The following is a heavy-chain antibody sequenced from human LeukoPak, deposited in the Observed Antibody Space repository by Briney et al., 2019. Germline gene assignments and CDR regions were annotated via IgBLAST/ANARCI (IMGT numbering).Heavy chain of an antibody. Sequence: PSQTLSLTCDISGDTVSSNSAAWNWITHSPSRGLEWLGRTYYRSKLYYDYAVSVKSRITISPDTSKNQVSLQLNSVTADDTAVYYCARGFALDFWGQGTMVTVSS. V-gene: IGHV6-1*01. CDR3: ARGFALDF. J-gene: IGHJ3*01. CDR2: TYYRSKLYY. CDR1: GDTVSSNSAA.